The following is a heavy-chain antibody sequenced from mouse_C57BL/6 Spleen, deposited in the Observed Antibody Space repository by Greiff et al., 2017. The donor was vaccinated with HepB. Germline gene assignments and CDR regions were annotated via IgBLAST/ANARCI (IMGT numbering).Heavy chain of an antibody. CDR2: IYPGDGDT. V-gene: IGHV1-82*01. CDR1: GYAFSSSW. D-gene: IGHD2-4*01. J-gene: IGHJ3*01. CDR3: ARWDYDDAY. Sequence: VQLVESGPELVKPGASVKISCKASGYAFSSSWMNWVKQRPGKGLEWIGRIYPGDGDTNYNGKFQGKATLTADKSSSTAYMQLSSLTSEDSAVYFSARWDYDDAYWGQRTLVTVSA.